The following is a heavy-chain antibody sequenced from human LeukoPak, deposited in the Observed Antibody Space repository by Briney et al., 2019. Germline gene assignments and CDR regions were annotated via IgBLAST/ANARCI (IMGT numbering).Heavy chain of an antibody. D-gene: IGHD2-2*01. Sequence: SETLSLTCTVSGGSISSYYWSWIRQPPGKGLEWIGYIYYSGTTNYNPSLKSRVTISVDTSKNQFSLKLSSVTAADTAVYYCARDPRVPAAGNAFDIWGQGTMVTVSS. J-gene: IGHJ3*02. CDR1: GGSISSYY. CDR2: IYYSGTT. CDR3: ARDPRVPAAGNAFDI. V-gene: IGHV4-59*12.